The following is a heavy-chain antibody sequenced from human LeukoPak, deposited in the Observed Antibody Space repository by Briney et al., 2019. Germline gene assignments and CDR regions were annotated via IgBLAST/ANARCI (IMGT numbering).Heavy chain of an antibody. D-gene: IGHD6-13*01. CDR1: GGSVSSGSYY. CDR2: INHSGST. V-gene: IGHV4-39*07. J-gene: IGHJ5*02. Sequence: SETLSLTCTVSGGSVSSGSYYWSWIRQPPGKGLEWIGEINHSGSTNYNPSLKSRVTISVDTSKNQFSLKLSSVTAADTAVYYCARATSSSWFQRWGQGTLVTVSS. CDR3: ARATSSSWFQR.